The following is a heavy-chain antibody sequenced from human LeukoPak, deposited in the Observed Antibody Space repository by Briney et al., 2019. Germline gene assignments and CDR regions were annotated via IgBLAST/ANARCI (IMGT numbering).Heavy chain of an antibody. CDR1: GDSISSNHYY. Sequence: PSETLSLTCTVSGDSISSNHYYWGWVRQPPGRGLEWIGSVYYGGNVDYNASLKSRVTVSVGTSNNQFSLKLTSLTTADTAVYYCARDYSNYGRYFDYWGQGILVTVSS. D-gene: IGHD4-11*01. J-gene: IGHJ4*01. CDR3: ARDYSNYGRYFDY. V-gene: IGHV4-39*02. CDR2: VYYGGNV.